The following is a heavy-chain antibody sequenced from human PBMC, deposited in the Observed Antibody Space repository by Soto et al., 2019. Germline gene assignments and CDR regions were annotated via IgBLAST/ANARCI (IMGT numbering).Heavy chain of an antibody. CDR1: GFTFSSYW. Sequence: GGSLRLSCAASGFTFSSYWMSWVRQAPGKGLEWVAKIKQDGSEKKYVDSRKGQFTIYRGNDKNLLYLQMNSIRAEDTAVYYCTRESIKRKYSSRWFDYWGQGTLVTVSS. J-gene: IGHJ4*02. CDR3: TRESIKRKYSSRWFDY. V-gene: IGHV3-7*01. CDR2: IKQDGSEK. D-gene: IGHD6-13*01.